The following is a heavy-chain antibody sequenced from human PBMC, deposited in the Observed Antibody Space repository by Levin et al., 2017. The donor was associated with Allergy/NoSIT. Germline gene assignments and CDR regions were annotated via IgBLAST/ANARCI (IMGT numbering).Heavy chain of an antibody. CDR3: ARIPLAYGSGRYYYYYVDV. D-gene: IGHD3-10*01. V-gene: IGHV2-70*11. Sequence: SGPTLVKPTQTLTLTCTFSGFSLSTSGMCVSWIRQPPGKALEWLARIDWDDDKYYSTSLKTRLTISKDTSKNQVVLTMTNMDPVDTATYYCARIPLAYGSGRYYYYYVDVWGKGTTVTVSS. CDR2: IDWDDDK. CDR1: GFSLSTSGMC. J-gene: IGHJ6*03.